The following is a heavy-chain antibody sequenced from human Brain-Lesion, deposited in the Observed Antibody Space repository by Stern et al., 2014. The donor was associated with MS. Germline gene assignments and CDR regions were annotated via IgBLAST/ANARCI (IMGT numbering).Heavy chain of an antibody. V-gene: IGHV4-30-2*01. CDR3: ARGRSRVHPPLDP. CDR2: RYYGGSP. Sequence: VQLVESGSGLVKPSQTLSLTCRVSGYSITSAAFSWTWIRQAPGKGLEWIWGRYYGGSPLYNPSLGRRVNIFADTSQNHFSLRLNSVTAADTAVYYCARGRSRVHPPLDPWGQGTLVTVSS. CDR1: GYSITSAAFS. D-gene: IGHD2-2*01. J-gene: IGHJ5*02.